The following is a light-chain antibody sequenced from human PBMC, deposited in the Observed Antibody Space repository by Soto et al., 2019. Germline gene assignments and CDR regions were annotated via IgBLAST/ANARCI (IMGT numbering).Light chain of an antibody. J-gene: IGLJ2*01. Sequence: QSVLTQPPSASGSPGQSVAISCTGTSSDVGGYNYVSWYQQHPGKAPKLMIYEVNKRPSGVPDRFSGSKSSNTASLTISGLQTEDEADYYCCSYAGSYTLVFGGGTKLTVL. CDR1: SSDVGGYNY. CDR3: CSYAGSYTLV. CDR2: EVN. V-gene: IGLV2-8*01.